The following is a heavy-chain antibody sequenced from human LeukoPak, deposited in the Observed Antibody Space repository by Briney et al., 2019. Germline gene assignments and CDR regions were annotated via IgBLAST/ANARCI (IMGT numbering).Heavy chain of an antibody. V-gene: IGHV1-18*01. J-gene: IGHJ4*02. CDR2: ISAYNGNT. CDR3: ARVDGIAAASIFDY. Sequence: ASVKVSCKASGYTFTSYGISWVRQAPGQGLEWMGWISAYNGNTNYAQKLQGRVTMTTDTSTSTAYMELRSLRSGDTAVYYCARVDGIAAASIFDYWGQGTLVTVSS. D-gene: IGHD6-13*01. CDR1: GYTFTSYG.